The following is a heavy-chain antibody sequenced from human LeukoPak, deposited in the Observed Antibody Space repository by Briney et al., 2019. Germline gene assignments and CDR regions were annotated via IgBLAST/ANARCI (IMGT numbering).Heavy chain of an antibody. V-gene: IGHV3-23*01. CDR3: AKAGSGSYSGY. D-gene: IGHD3-10*01. J-gene: IGHJ4*02. Sequence: GGSLRLSCAASGFTFSSYAMSWVRQAPGKGLEWVSAISGSGGSTYYADSVKGRFTISRDNSKNTLYLQMNSLRAEYTAVYYCAKAGSGSYSGYWGQGTLVTVSS. CDR2: ISGSGGST. CDR1: GFTFSSYA.